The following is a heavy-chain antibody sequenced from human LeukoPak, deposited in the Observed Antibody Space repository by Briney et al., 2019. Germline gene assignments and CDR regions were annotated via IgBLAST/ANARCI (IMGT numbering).Heavy chain of an antibody. CDR1: GGTFSSYA. D-gene: IGHD3-10*01. CDR3: ALDGSGSYAGHY. J-gene: IGHJ4*02. V-gene: IGHV1-69*13. CDR2: IIPIFGTA. Sequence: SVKVSCKASGGTFSSYAISWVRQAPGQGLEWMGGIIPIFGTANYAQKFQGRVTITADESTSTAYMELSSLRSEDTAVYYCALDGSGSYAGHYWGQGTLVTVSS.